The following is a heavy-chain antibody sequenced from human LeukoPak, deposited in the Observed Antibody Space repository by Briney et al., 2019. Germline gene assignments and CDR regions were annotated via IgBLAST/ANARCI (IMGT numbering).Heavy chain of an antibody. V-gene: IGHV4-38-2*02. CDR2: IYHSGST. Sequence: PSETLSLTCAVSGYSISSGYYWGWIRQPPGKGLEWIGNIYHSGSTYYNPSLKSRVTISVDTSKNQFALKLSSVTAADTAVYYCARDRWYSSSYSGSWYFDYWGQGTLVTVSS. J-gene: IGHJ4*02. CDR3: ARDRWYSSSYSGSWYFDY. D-gene: IGHD6-13*01. CDR1: GYSISSGYY.